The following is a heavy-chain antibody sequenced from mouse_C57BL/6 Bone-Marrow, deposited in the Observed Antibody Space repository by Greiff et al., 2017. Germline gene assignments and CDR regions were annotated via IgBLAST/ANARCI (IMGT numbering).Heavy chain of an antibody. CDR2: NYPGSGST. J-gene: IGHJ2*01. V-gene: IGHV1-55*01. D-gene: IGHD1-1*01. CDR3: ARRRVYYGSFDY. Sequence: QVQLQQPGAELVKPGASVKMSCKASGYTFTGYWITWVKQRPGQGLEWIGDNYPGSGSTNYNEKFKSKATLTVDTSSSTAYMQLSSLTSEDSAVYYCARRRVYYGSFDYWGQGTTLTVSS. CDR1: GYTFTGYW.